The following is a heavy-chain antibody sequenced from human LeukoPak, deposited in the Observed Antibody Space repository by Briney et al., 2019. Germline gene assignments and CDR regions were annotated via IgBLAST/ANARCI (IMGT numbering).Heavy chain of an antibody. Sequence: SETLSLTCTDSGGSISSYYWSWIRQPAGKGLEWIGRIYTSGSTNYNPSLKSRVTMSVDTSKNQFSLKLSSVTAADTAVYYCARNLRNYYYYYGMDVWGQGTTVTVSS. CDR1: GGSISSYY. J-gene: IGHJ6*02. CDR3: ARNLRNYYYYYGMDV. CDR2: IYTSGST. V-gene: IGHV4-4*07.